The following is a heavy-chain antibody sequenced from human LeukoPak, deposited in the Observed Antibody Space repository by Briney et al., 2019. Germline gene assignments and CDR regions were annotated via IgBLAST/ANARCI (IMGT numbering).Heavy chain of an antibody. D-gene: IGHD6-19*01. CDR3: AKDVQVSPYSSGWYDDAFDI. Sequence: PGGSLRLSRAASGFTFSSYAMSWVRQAPGKGLEWVSAISGSGGSTYYADSVKGRFTFSRDNSKNTLYLQMNSLRAEDTAVYYCAKDVQVSPYSSGWYDDAFDIWGQGTMVTVSS. CDR2: ISGSGGST. V-gene: IGHV3-23*01. CDR1: GFTFSSYA. J-gene: IGHJ3*02.